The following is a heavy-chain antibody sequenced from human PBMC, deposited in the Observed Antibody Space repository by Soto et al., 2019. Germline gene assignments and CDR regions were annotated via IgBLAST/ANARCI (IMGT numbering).Heavy chain of an antibody. V-gene: IGHV5-10-1*01. D-gene: IGHD3-10*01. CDR2: LDPSDSYS. J-gene: IGHJ2*01. CDR3: ARLFYKSTTYSGDWYFDL. Sequence: GKGLEWRGRLDPSDSYSSYSPSFQGHVSISVDRSISVAYLQWNSLKASDTAMYYCARLFYKSTTYSGDWYFDLWGRGTLVTVSS.